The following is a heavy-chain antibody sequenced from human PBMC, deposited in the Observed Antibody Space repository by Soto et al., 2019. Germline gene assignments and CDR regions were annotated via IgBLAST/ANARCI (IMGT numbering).Heavy chain of an antibody. CDR3: ARHSGSITIFGLEIPDYHYYYMDG. J-gene: IGHJ6*03. CDR2: IYYSGST. Sequence: SETLSLTCTVSGGSISSYYWSWIRQPPGKGLEWIGYIYYSGSTNYNPSLKSRVTISVDTSKNQFSLKLSSVTAADTAVYYCARHSGSITIFGLEIPDYHYYYMDGWGKGTTVTVSS. CDR1: GGSISSYY. V-gene: IGHV4-59*01. D-gene: IGHD3-3*01.